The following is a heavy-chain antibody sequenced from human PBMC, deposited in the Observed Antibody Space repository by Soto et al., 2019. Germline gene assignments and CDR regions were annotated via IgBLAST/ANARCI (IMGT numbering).Heavy chain of an antibody. J-gene: IGHJ1*01. CDR1: GVTFSSYW. D-gene: IGHD3-22*01. V-gene: IGHV3-7*03. CDR3: ARDLGVVITAEYFQH. Sequence: GGSLRLSCVASGVTFSSYWMSWVRQAPGKGLEWVANIKSDGSEMYYVDSVKGRFTISRDNARKSLYLQMNSLRVEDTALYYCARDLGVVITAEYFQHWGQGTLVTVSS. CDR2: IKSDGSEM.